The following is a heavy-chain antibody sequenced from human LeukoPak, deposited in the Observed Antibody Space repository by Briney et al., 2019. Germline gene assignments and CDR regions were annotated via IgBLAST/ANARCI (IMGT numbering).Heavy chain of an antibody. J-gene: IGHJ4*02. D-gene: IGHD2-15*01. CDR2: INPAGTET. V-gene: IGHV3-7*01. CDR1: GFPFSAYW. Sequence: GGSLRLSCAASGFPFSAYWMTWVRQAPGTGLEWVANINPAGTETYYVDPVKGRFTISRDNAKNLLYLQMDSLRAEDTAVYYCARFGYVAAVDLWGQGTLVTVSS. CDR3: ARFGYVAAVDL.